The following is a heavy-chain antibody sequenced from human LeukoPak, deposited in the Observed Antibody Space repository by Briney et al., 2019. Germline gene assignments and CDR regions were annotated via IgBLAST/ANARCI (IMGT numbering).Heavy chain of an antibody. CDR2: IRYDGSHK. J-gene: IGHJ6*03. Sequence: GGSLRLSCAASGFTFSSYVMHWVRQAPGKGLEWVAFIRYDGSHKYYADSVKGRFTISRDNAKNSLYLQMNSLRAEDTAVYYCARDYCSSTSCNRYYYYYYMDVWGKGTTVTISS. D-gene: IGHD2-2*01. CDR3: ARDYCSSTSCNRYYYYYYMDV. V-gene: IGHV3-30*02. CDR1: GFTFSSYV.